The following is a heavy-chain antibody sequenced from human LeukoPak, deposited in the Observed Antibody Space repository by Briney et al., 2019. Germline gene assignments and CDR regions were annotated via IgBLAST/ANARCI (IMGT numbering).Heavy chain of an antibody. Sequence: SETLSLTCTVSGGSISSYYWSWIRQPPGKGLEWIGYIYYSGSTNYNPSLKSRVTISADTSKNQFSLKLSSVTAADTAVYYCARHSHYDFWSGYPYYFDYWGQGTLVTVSS. CDR1: GGSISSYY. J-gene: IGHJ4*02. CDR2: IYYSGST. CDR3: ARHSHYDFWSGYPYYFDY. V-gene: IGHV4-59*08. D-gene: IGHD3-3*01.